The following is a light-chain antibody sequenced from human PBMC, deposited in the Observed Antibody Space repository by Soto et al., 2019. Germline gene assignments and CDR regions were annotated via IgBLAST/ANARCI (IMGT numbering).Light chain of an antibody. J-gene: IGKJ4*01. CDR3: QQYGSSPPGLT. CDR2: GAS. V-gene: IGKV3-20*01. CDR1: QSVSSSY. Sequence: EIVLTQSPGTLSLSPGERATLSCRASQSVSSSYLAWYQQKPGQAPRLLIYGASSRATGIPDRFSCSGSGTDFTLTLSRLEPEDFAVDYCQQYGSSPPGLTFGGGTKVEIK.